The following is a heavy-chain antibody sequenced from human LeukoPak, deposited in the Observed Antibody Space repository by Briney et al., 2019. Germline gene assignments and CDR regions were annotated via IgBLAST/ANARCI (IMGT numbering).Heavy chain of an antibody. J-gene: IGHJ6*04. CDR3: ARREQQLVEALDV. CDR1: GFTFSSYG. D-gene: IGHD6-13*01. V-gene: IGHV3-30*02. CDR2: IRYDGSNK. Sequence: PGGSLRLSCAASGFTFSSYGMHWVRQAPGKGLEWVAFIRYDGSNKYYADSVKGRFTISRDNSKNTLYLQMNSLRAEDTAVYYCARREQQLVEALDVWGKGTTVTVSS.